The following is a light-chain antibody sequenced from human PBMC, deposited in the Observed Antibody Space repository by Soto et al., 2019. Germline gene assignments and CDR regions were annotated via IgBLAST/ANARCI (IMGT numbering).Light chain of an antibody. V-gene: IGKV3-11*01. J-gene: IGKJ1*01. CDR1: QNVSRF. CDR2: DAS. Sequence: EIVLTQSPATLSLSPGERATLSCRASQNVSRFLAWYQRRPGQAPRLLIYDASKRASDIPARFSGSGSGKDFTLTIVILQYEDLAFYYGQRYSNWPRWTFGQGTKV. CDR3: QRYSNWPRWT.